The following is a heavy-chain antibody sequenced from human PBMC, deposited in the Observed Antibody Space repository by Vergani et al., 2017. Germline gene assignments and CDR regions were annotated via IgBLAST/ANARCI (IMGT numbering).Heavy chain of an antibody. V-gene: IGHV3-21*01. CDR2: ISSSSSYI. D-gene: IGHD2-15*01. Sequence: EVQLVESGGGLVKPGGSLRLSCAASGFTFSSYSMNWVRQAPGKGLEWVSSISSSSSYIYYADSVKGRFTISRDNAKNSLYLQMNSLRAEDTAVYYCTRSECSGTTCYGHYFDLWGHGILVTVSS. CDR1: GFTFSSYS. J-gene: IGHJ4*01. CDR3: TRSECSGTTCYGHYFDL.